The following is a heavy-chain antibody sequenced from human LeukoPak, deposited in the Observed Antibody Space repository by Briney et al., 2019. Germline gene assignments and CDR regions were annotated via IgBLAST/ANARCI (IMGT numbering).Heavy chain of an antibody. V-gene: IGHV4-39*01. CDR3: ARYRWHWPHYFDY. Sequence: KPSETLSLTCTVSGGSISSSSYYWGWIRQPPGKGLEWIGSIYYSGSTYYNPSLKSRVTISVDTSKNQFSLKLSSVTAADTAVYYCARYRWHWPHYFDYWGQGTLVTVSS. D-gene: IGHD1-1*01. CDR1: GGSISSSSYY. CDR2: IYYSGST. J-gene: IGHJ4*02.